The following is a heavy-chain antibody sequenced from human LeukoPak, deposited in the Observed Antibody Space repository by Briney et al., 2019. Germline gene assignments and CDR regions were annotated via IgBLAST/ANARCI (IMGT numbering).Heavy chain of an antibody. J-gene: IGHJ4*02. D-gene: IGHD3-16*01. CDR2: ISPSNGNT. V-gene: IGHV1-46*01. Sequence: GASLKVSCKASGYTFSTYHMNWVRQAPGQGLEWMGTISPSNGNTNYAQSFRGRVTMTRDTSTSTVYMELTSLTSEDTAVYYCAREASGGYFDYWGQGTQVTVSS. CDR3: AREASGGYFDY. CDR1: GYTFSTYH.